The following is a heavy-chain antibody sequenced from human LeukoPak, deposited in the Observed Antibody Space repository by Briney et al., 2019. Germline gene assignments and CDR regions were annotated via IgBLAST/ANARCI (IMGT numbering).Heavy chain of an antibody. D-gene: IGHD2-15*01. CDR1: GYTFSGYY. J-gene: IGHJ5*02. V-gene: IGHV1-2*02. CDR2: INPKSGGT. Sequence: ASVKVSCKASGYTFSGYYMHWVRQAPGQGLEWMGWINPKSGGTNYAQKFQGRVTMTRDTSISTAYMELSRLRSDDTAVYYCAKGPPEYCSGGSCHSGRNWIDPWGQGTLVTVSS. CDR3: AKGPPEYCSGGSCHSGRNWIDP.